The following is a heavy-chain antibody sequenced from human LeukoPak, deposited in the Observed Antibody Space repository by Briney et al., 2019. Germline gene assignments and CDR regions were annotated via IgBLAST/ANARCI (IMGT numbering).Heavy chain of an antibody. CDR1: GFTVSSNY. CDR2: IYSGGST. V-gene: IGHV3-66*01. CDR3: VRGRDYAGVAASRDL. J-gene: IGHJ5*02. Sequence: PGGSLRLSCAASGFTVSSNYMSWVRQAPGKGLEWVSVIYSGGSTYYADSVKGRFTISRDNSKNTLYLQMNNLRAEDTALYYCVRGRDYAGVAASRDLWGRGTLVTVS. D-gene: IGHD4-17*01.